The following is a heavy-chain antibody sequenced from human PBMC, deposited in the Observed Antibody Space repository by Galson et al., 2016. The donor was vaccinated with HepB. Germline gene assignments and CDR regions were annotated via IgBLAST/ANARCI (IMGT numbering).Heavy chain of an antibody. CDR2: IQEDVSEE. CDR1: GFTISSYS. Sequence: SLRLSCAASGFTISSYSMSWVRQAPGKGLEWVANIQEDVSEENYVDSVKGRFTISRDNARNSLYLQMNGLRAEDTAVYYCAREWDYYISKVYYDAFDIWGQGTMVTVSS. CDR3: AREWDYYISKVYYDAFDI. D-gene: IGHD3-22*01. J-gene: IGHJ3*02. V-gene: IGHV3-7*03.